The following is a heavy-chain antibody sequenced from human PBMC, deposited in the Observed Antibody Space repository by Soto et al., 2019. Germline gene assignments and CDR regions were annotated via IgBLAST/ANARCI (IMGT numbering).Heavy chain of an antibody. CDR2: INHSGST. V-gene: IGHV4-34*01. CDR3: ARVKAYYYGSGRIYYYYGMDV. J-gene: IGHJ6*02. CDR1: GGSFSGYY. Sequence: SETLAVTCSVYGGSFSGYYWSWIRQPPGKGLEWIGEINHSGSTNYNPSLKSRVTISVDTSKNQFSLKLSSVTAADTAVYYCARVKAYYYGSGRIYYYYGMDVWGQGTTVTVSS. D-gene: IGHD3-10*01.